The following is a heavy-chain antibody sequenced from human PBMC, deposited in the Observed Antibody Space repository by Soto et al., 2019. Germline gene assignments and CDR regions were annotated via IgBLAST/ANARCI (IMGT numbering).Heavy chain of an antibody. V-gene: IGHV3-21*01. CDR2: ISSSSSYI. Sequence: GGSLRLSCAASGFTFSSYSMNWVRQAPGKGLEWVSSISSSSSYIYYADSVKGRFTISRDNAKNSLYLQMNSLRAEDTAVYYCARETEYNYYYYGMDVWGQGTTVTVSS. CDR1: GFTFSSYS. D-gene: IGHD5-18*01. J-gene: IGHJ6*02. CDR3: ARETEYNYYYYGMDV.